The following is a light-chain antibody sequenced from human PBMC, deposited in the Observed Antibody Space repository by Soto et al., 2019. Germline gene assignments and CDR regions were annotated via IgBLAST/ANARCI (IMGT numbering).Light chain of an antibody. J-gene: IGKJ5*01. CDR2: DAS. V-gene: IGKV3-11*01. CDR1: QSVSSY. Sequence: EIVLTQSPATLSLSPGERATLSCRASQSVSSYLAWYQQKPGQAPRLLIYDASNRATGIPARFSGSGSGTDFTLTIISLEPEDFAFYYCQHRSNWPPTFGQGTRLESK. CDR3: QHRSNWPPT.